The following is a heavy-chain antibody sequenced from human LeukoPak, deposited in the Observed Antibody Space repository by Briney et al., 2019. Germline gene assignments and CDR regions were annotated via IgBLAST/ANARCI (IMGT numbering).Heavy chain of an antibody. V-gene: IGHV3-30-3*01. CDR1: GFSFSRFA. J-gene: IGHJ4*02. Sequence: GRSLRLSCAASGFSFSRFAMHWARQAPGKGLERVTFISDDGSNKDYADSVKGRFTVSRDNSKNTLYLQMNSLRAEDTAVYYCARDLSGSYYDYFDYWGQGTLVTVSS. CDR3: ARDLSGSYYDYFDY. D-gene: IGHD3-10*01. CDR2: ISDDGSNK.